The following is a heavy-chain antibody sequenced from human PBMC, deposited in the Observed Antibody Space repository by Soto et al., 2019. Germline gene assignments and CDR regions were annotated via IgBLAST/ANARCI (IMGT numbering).Heavy chain of an antibody. Sequence: QVQLVQSGAEVKKPGSSVKVSCKASGGTFSSYTISWVRQAPGQGLEWMGRIIPILGIANYAQKFQGRVTITADKSTSTAYMELSSLRSEDTAVYYCARGNGSGSYLTVDYWGQGTLVTVSS. CDR1: GGTFSSYT. V-gene: IGHV1-69*02. CDR3: ARGNGSGSYLTVDY. D-gene: IGHD3-10*01. J-gene: IGHJ4*02. CDR2: IIPILGIA.